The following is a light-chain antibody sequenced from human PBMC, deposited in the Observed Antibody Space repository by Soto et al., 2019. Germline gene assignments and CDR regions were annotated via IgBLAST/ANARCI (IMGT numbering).Light chain of an antibody. Sequence: DIQMTQSPSSLSASVGDRVTISCQASHDISIYLTWYQQKQGEAPKVLIYDASTLETAVPSRFSGSVSGTYFTFTISSLQLVDIATYHCQQYEILLYTFGQGTKLEIK. CDR2: DAS. V-gene: IGKV1-33*01. CDR1: HDISIY. CDR3: QQYEILLYT. J-gene: IGKJ2*01.